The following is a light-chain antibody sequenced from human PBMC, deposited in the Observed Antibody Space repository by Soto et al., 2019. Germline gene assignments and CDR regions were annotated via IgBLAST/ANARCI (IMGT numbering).Light chain of an antibody. J-gene: IGKJ3*01. CDR2: DAS. CDR3: QQYNSYSL. V-gene: IGKV1-5*01. CDR1: QSISSW. Sequence: DIQMTQSPSTLSASVGDRVTITCRASQSISSWLAWYQQKPGKAPKLLIYDASSLESGVPSRFRGSGSGTEFTLTISSLQPDDFATYYCQQYNSYSLFGPGTKVDI.